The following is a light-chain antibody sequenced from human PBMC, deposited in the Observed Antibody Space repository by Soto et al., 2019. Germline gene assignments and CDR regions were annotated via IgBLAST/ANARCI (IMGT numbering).Light chain of an antibody. CDR3: SSFTSDITYV. J-gene: IGLJ1*01. CDR1: SSDVGGYNS. CDR2: DVT. V-gene: IGLV2-14*01. Sequence: QSVLTQPASVSGSPGQSITISCTGTSSDVGGYNSVSWYRQDPGKAPKLMIYDVTNRPSGVSNRFSGSKSGNTASLTISGLQAEDEADYYCSSFTSDITYVFGTGTKGTLL.